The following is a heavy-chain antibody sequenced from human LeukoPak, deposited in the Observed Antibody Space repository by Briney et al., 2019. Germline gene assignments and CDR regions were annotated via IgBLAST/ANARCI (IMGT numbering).Heavy chain of an antibody. CDR3: ATPRLDSSGYSLDY. Sequence: TSETLSLTCTVSGYSISSGYYWGWIRQPPGKGLEWIGSIYHSGSTYYNPSLKSRVTISVDTSKNQFSLKLSSVTAADTAVYYSATPRLDSSGYSLDYWGQGTLVTVSS. J-gene: IGHJ4*02. CDR1: GYSISSGYY. D-gene: IGHD3-22*01. CDR2: IYHSGST. V-gene: IGHV4-38-2*02.